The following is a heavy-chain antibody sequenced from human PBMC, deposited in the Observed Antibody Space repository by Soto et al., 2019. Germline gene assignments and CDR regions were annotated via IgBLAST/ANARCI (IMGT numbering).Heavy chain of an antibody. V-gene: IGHV4-31*03. J-gene: IGHJ6*02. CDR1: GGSISSGGYY. Sequence: QVQLQESGPGLVKPSQTLSLTCTVSGGSISSGGYYWSWIRQHPGKGLEWIGYIYYSGSTYYNPSLESRVTISVDTSKNQFSLKLSSVTAADTAVYYCARANFTIFGDYGMDVWGQGTTVTVSS. CDR2: IYYSGST. D-gene: IGHD3-3*01. CDR3: ARANFTIFGDYGMDV.